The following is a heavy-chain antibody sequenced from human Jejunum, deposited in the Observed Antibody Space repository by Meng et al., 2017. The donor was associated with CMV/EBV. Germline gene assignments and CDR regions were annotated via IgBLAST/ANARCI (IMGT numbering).Heavy chain of an antibody. V-gene: IGHV4-30-4*08. CDR2: IYHSGNT. D-gene: IGHD2-2*01. CDR3: ASYGEYCSTSSCYPAFDY. Sequence: GEPYWSWIRQPPGKGLEWIGHIYHSGNTYYNPSLKSRVTISVDKSKSQFSLKLSSVAAADTAVYYCASYGEYCSTSSCYPAFDYWGPGTVVTVSS. CDR1: GEPY. J-gene: IGHJ4*02.